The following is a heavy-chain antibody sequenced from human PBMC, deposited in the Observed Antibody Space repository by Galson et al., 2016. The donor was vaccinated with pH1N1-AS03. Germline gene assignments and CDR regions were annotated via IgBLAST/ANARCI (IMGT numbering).Heavy chain of an antibody. J-gene: IGHJ4*02. Sequence: SLRLSCAASGFSFNSYGMHWVRQAPGKGLEWVTFMWHDGIAKRYADSVKGRFAISRDSSKTLVYPQMNSLRSEDTGVYYCVRDSNAWSFDYWGQGALVTVSS. CDR1: GFSFNSYG. CDR3: VRDSNAWSFDY. V-gene: IGHV3-30*02. CDR2: MWHDGIAK. D-gene: IGHD2-2*01.